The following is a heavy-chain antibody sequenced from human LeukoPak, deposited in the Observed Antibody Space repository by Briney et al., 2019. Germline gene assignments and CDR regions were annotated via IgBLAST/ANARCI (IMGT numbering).Heavy chain of an antibody. Sequence: SETLSLTCAVYGGSLSDYYWSWIRQSPGKGLEWIGEISHRGRTYYNLSLKSRVTISIDTSKNQFSLKLSSVTAADTAVYYCAREHSSITIFGVVTLNWFDPWGQGTLVTVSS. V-gene: IGHV4-34*01. J-gene: IGHJ5*02. CDR2: ISHRGRT. CDR3: AREHSSITIFGVVTLNWFDP. CDR1: GGSLSDYY. D-gene: IGHD3-3*01.